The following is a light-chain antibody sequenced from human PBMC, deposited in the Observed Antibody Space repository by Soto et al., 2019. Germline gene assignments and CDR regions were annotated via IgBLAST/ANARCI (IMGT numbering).Light chain of an antibody. CDR1: SSDVGSYNL. V-gene: IGLV2-23*02. CDR3: SSYAGISTPLI. Sequence: QSALTQPASVSGSPGQSITISCTGTSSDVGSYNLVSWYQQHPGKAPKLMIYEVSKRPSGVSNRFSGSKSGNTASLTISGLQAEDEADYYCSSYAGISTPLIFGTGSKVTV. CDR2: EVS. J-gene: IGLJ1*01.